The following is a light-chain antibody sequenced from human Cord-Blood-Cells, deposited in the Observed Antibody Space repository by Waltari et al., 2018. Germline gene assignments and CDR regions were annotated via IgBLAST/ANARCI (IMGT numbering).Light chain of an antibody. CDR2: AAS. Sequence: IQLTQSPSSLSASVGDRVTITCRASQGISSYLAWYQQKPGKAPKLLIYAASTLQSGVPSRFSGSGSGTDFTLTISSLQPEDFATYSCQQLNSYLLYTFGQGTKLEIK. V-gene: IGKV1-9*01. J-gene: IGKJ2*01. CDR1: QGISSY. CDR3: QQLNSYLLYT.